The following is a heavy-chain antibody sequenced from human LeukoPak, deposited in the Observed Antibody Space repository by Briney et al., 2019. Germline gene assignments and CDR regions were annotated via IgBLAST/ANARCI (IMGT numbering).Heavy chain of an antibody. CDR1: GGSISSGGYY. Sequence: TLSLTCTVSGGSISSGGYYWSWIRQHPGKGLEWIGYIYYSGSTYYNPSLRSRVTISVDTSKNQFSLKLSSVTAADTAVYYCARCNDIVVVPAAIGWFDPWGQGTLVTVSS. D-gene: IGHD2-2*01. CDR3: ARCNDIVVVPAAIGWFDP. CDR2: IYYSGST. J-gene: IGHJ5*02. V-gene: IGHV4-31*03.